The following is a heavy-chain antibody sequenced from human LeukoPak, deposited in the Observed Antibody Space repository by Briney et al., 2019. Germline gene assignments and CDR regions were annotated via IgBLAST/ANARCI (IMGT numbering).Heavy chain of an antibody. V-gene: IGHV5-51*01. J-gene: IGHJ4*02. CDR3: ARHGYCGGDCGG. CDR2: IYPGDSDT. D-gene: IGHD2-21*02. Sequence: GGALKISXKGSGCRFTSYWIGWVRQMPGKGLEGMGIIYPGDSDTIYNPSFQGQVTISADNSISICSLQWSSLKASDTGMYYCARHGYCGGDCGGWGQGTLGTGSP. CDR1: GCRFTSYW.